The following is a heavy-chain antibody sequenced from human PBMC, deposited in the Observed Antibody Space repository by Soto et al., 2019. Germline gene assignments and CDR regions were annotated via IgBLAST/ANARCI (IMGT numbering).Heavy chain of an antibody. V-gene: IGHV3-30-3*01. CDR3: AGDWRPLVVSPNYFDY. CDR2: ISYDGSNK. D-gene: IGHD3-22*01. J-gene: IGHJ4*02. CDR1: GFTFSSYA. Sequence: LRLSCAASGFTFSSYAMHWVRQAPGKGLEWVAVISYDGSNKYYADSVKGRFTISRDNSKNTLYLQMNSLRAEDPAVYYCAGDWRPLVVSPNYFDYWGQGTLVTVSS.